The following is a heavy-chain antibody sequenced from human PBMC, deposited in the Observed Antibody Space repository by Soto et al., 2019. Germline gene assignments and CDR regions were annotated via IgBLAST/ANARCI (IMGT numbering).Heavy chain of an antibody. CDR3: AREGEALDQ. J-gene: IGHJ4*02. V-gene: IGHV3-30-3*01. CDR2: ILYDGSNK. CDR1: GFTFSSYA. D-gene: IGHD2-2*01. Sequence: QVQLVESGGGVVRPGRSLRLSCAASGFTFSSYAMHWVRQAPGKGLEWVALILYDGSNKYYADSVKGRFTISRDNSKNTLYLQMNSLRAEDTAVYYCAREGEALDQWGQGTLVTVSS.